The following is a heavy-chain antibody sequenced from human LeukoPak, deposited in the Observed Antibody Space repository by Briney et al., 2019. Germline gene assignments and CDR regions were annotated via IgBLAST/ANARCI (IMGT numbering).Heavy chain of an antibody. CDR2: VADDEKTI. J-gene: IGHJ4*02. D-gene: IGHD1-26*01. Sequence: PGGSLRLSCVASGFTFTGHSTHWVRQAPGKGLEWVAVVADDEKTIFYADSLKGRFTVSRDNSKNTVYLQMNSLRDEDTAVYYCAREKQSGGTPFDYWGQGSLVTVSS. CDR3: AREKQSGGTPFDY. CDR1: GFTFTGHS. V-gene: IGHV3-30*04.